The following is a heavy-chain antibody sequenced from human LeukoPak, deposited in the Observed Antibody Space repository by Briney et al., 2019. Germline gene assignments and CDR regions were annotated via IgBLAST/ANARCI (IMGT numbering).Heavy chain of an antibody. V-gene: IGHV3-23*01. D-gene: IGHD3-10*01. CDR1: GFTFSSYA. Sequence: GGSLRLSCAASGFTFSSYAVSWVRQAPGKGLEWVSAISGSGGSTYYADSVKGRFTISRDNSKNTLYLQMNSLRAEDTAVYYCAKDMLLWFGELPYFDYWGQGTLVTVSS. J-gene: IGHJ4*02. CDR2: ISGSGGST. CDR3: AKDMLLWFGELPYFDY.